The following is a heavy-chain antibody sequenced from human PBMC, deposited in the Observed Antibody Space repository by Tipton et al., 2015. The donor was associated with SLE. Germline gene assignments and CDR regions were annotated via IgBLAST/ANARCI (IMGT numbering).Heavy chain of an antibody. CDR1: GGSISSYY. CDR2: IYYSGST. V-gene: IGHV4-59*01. D-gene: IGHD3-10*01. CDR3: ARDLDYYGSGSYSR. J-gene: IGHJ4*02. Sequence: LRLSCTVSGGSISSYYWSWIRQPPGKGLEWIGGIYYSGSTYYNPSLKSRVTISVDTSKNQFSLKLSSVTAADTAVYYCARDLDYYGSGSYSRWGQGTLVTVSS.